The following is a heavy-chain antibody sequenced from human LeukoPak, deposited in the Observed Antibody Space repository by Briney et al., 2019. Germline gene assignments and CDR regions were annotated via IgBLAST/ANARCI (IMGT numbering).Heavy chain of an antibody. CDR2: INPNSGGT. CDR1: GYTFTGYY. V-gene: IGHV1-2*02. CDR3: ARPFEIAAATYFDY. D-gene: IGHD6-13*01. Sequence: GASVKVSCKASGYTFTGYYMHWVRQAPGQGLEWMGWINPNSGGTNYAQKFQGRVTMTRDTSISTAYMELSRLRSDDTAVYYCARPFEIAAATYFDYWGQGTLVTVSS. J-gene: IGHJ4*02.